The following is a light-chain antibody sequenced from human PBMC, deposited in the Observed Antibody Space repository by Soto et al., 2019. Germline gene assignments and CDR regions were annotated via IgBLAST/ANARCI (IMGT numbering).Light chain of an antibody. CDR3: QQRSNWPWT. CDR1: QSVGSY. CDR2: DAS. V-gene: IGKV3-11*01. Sequence: DIELTQSPATLSLSPGERATLSCRASQSVGSYLAWYQQKPGQAPRLLIYDASNRATGIPARFSGSGSGTDFTLTISSLEPEDFAVYYCQQRSNWPWTFGQGTKVDIK. J-gene: IGKJ1*01.